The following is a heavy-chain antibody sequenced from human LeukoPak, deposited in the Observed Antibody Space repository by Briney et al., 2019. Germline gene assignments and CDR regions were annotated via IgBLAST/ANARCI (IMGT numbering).Heavy chain of an antibody. J-gene: IGHJ6*03. V-gene: IGHV4-4*07. CDR3: AREPYDFWSGPIPYYYYYMDV. CDR2: IYTSGST. CDR1: GGSISSYY. Sequence: SETLSLTCTVSGGSISSYYWSWIRQPAGKGLEWIGRIYTSGSTNYNPSLKSRVTMSVDTSKNQFSLKLSSVTAADTAVYYCAREPYDFWSGPIPYYYYYMDVWGKGTTVTVSS. D-gene: IGHD3-3*01.